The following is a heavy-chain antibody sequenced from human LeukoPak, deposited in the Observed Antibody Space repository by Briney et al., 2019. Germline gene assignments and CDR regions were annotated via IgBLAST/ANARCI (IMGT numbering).Heavy chain of an antibody. D-gene: IGHD5-18*01. V-gene: IGHV3-30*04. J-gene: IGHJ3*02. CDR3: ARARSSYGYGDAFDI. CDR2: ISYDGSSK. CDR1: GFTFSTYA. Sequence: PGGSLRLPCAAPGFTFSTYAMHWVRQAPGKGLEWVAVISYDGSSKYYADSVKGRFTISRDNSKNTLYLQMNSLRAEDTAVYYCARARSSYGYGDAFDIWGQGTMVTVSS.